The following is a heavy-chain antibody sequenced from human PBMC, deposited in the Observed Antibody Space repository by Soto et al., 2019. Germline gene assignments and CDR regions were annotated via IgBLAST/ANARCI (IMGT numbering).Heavy chain of an antibody. J-gene: IGHJ6*02. CDR1: GGTFSSYT. V-gene: IGHV1-69*02. D-gene: IGHD3-10*01. CDR2: IIPILGIA. Sequence: QVQLVHSGAEVKKPGSSVKVSCKASGGTFSSYTISWVRQAPGQGLEWMGRIIPILGIANYAQKFQVRVTITADKSTSTAYMALSRPRSADTAVEYCGRCRGLNGMDVWGQVTTVTVSS. CDR3: GRCRGLNGMDV.